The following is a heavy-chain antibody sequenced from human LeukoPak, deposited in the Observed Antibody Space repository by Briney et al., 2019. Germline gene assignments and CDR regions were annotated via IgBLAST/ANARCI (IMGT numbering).Heavy chain of an antibody. J-gene: IGHJ6*02. Sequence: GGSLRLSCAASGFTFSSYAMSWVRQAPGKRLEWVSTISGSGGRTYYPDSVKGRFTISRDSSRNTLYLQMNSLRAEDTAVYYCATLDSAMVNYYGMDVWGQGTTVTVSS. CDR3: ATLDSAMVNYYGMDV. CDR1: GFTFSSYA. V-gene: IGHV3-23*01. CDR2: ISGSGGRT. D-gene: IGHD5-18*01.